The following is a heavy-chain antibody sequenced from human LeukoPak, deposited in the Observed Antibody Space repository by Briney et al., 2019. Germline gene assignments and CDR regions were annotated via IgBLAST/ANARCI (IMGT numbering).Heavy chain of an antibody. V-gene: IGHV1-69*13. CDR2: IIPIFGTA. CDR3: ARDCSSTSCYEY. D-gene: IGHD2-2*01. Sequence: GASVKVSCKASGGTFSSYAISWVRQAPGQGLEWMGGIIPIFGTANYAQKFQGGVTITADESTSTAYMELSSLRSEDTAVYYCARDCSSTSCYEYWGQGTLVTVSS. CDR1: GGTFSSYA. J-gene: IGHJ4*02.